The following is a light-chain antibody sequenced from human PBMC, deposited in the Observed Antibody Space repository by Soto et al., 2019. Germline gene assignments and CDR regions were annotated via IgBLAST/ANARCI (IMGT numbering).Light chain of an antibody. CDR1: QSISTY. CDR2: AAS. J-gene: IGKJ4*01. Sequence: DIQMTQSPSSLSASVGDRVTITCRAGQSISTYLNWYQQKPGKAPKLLIFAASSLQSGVPSRFSGSRPGPDFTLTISSLQPEDIATYYCQQFYSLLLTFGGGTKVDIK. CDR3: QQFYSLLLT. V-gene: IGKV1-39*01.